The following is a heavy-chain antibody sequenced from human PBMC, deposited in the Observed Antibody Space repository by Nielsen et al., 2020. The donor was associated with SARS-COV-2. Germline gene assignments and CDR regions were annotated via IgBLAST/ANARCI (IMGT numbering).Heavy chain of an antibody. CDR2: ISYDGSNK. V-gene: IGHV3-30*18. Sequence: VRQMPGKGLEWVAVISYDGSNKYYADSVKGRFTISRDNSKNTLYLQMNSLRAEDTAVYYCAKDLGVPAAADNKKRYYYYYGMDVWGQGTTVTVSS. CDR3: AKDLGVPAAADNKKRYYYYYGMDV. D-gene: IGHD2-2*01. J-gene: IGHJ6*02.